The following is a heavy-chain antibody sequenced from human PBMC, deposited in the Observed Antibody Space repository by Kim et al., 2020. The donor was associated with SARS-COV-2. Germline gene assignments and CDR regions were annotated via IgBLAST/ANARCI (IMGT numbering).Heavy chain of an antibody. CDR1: GFTFNTYG. Sequence: GGSLRLSCAASGFTFNTYGMHWVRQAPGKGLEWVAVISYDGSNKYYADSVKGRFTISRDNSNNTLYLQMNSLRIEDTAGYYCAKSFSGSYFGYDYWGQGTLVTVSS. V-gene: IGHV3-30*18. CDR3: AKSFSGSYFGYDY. CDR2: ISYDGSNK. J-gene: IGHJ4*02. D-gene: IGHD1-26*01.